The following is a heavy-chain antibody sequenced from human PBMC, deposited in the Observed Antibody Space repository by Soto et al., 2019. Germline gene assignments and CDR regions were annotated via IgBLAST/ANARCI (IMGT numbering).Heavy chain of an antibody. CDR1: GGSISSYY. CDR2: IYYSGST. V-gene: IGHV4-59*01. D-gene: IGHD2-21*01. Sequence: SETLSLTCTVSGGSISSYYWSWIRQPPGKGLEWIGYIYYSGSTNHNPSLKSRVTISVDTSKNQFSLKLSSVTAADTAVYYCARDTRGDRYFDYWGQGTLVTVSS. J-gene: IGHJ4*02. CDR3: ARDTRGDRYFDY.